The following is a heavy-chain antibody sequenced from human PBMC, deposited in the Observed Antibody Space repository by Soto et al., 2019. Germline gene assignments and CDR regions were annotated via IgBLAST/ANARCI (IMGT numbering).Heavy chain of an antibody. CDR2: IKEDGSEI. V-gene: IGHV3-7*01. D-gene: IGHD5-12*01. CDR1: GFNVMRYW. Sequence: PGVSLRLSCAVSGFNVMRYWMSGVRQAPGKGLEWVASIKEDGSEIYYLHSVRGRFSISRDSAGNALHLTMNYLSAEDTGVYVCARYIGFDYVNWGQGTLVTVSS. CDR3: ARYIGFDYVN. J-gene: IGHJ4*02.